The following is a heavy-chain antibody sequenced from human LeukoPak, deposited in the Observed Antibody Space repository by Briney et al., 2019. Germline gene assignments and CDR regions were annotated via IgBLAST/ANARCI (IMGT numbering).Heavy chain of an antibody. CDR1: GVTFTNYA. V-gene: IGHV3-23*01. CDR3: ARAVSGSGSYGDYHFGMDV. CDR2: ISGSGSNT. J-gene: IGHJ6*02. D-gene: IGHD3-10*01. Sequence: GGSLRLSCAAAGVTFTNYAMTWVRQAPGKGLEWVSVISGSGSNTDYADSVKGRFTISRDNAKNSLYLQMNSLRDEDTAVYYCARAVSGSGSYGDYHFGMDVWGQGTTVTVSS.